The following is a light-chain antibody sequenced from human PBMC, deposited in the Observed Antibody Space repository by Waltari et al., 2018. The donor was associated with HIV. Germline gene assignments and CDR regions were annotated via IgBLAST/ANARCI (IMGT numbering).Light chain of an antibody. CDR1: RSDIRGYNH. CDR2: EVT. Sequence: QSALTHPPSASGSPGQSVTMSCTGTRSDIRGYNHVYWYQQHPGKAPNLIMTEVTKRPSGVPDRFSGSKSGNTASLTVSELQAEDEAHYYCSSYAPTNKFYVLFGGGTTLTVL. V-gene: IGLV2-8*01. CDR3: SSYAPTNKFYVL. J-gene: IGLJ2*01.